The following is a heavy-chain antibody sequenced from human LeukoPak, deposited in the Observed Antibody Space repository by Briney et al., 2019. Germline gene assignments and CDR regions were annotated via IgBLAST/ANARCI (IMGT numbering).Heavy chain of an antibody. CDR2: ISPYNGNT. J-gene: IGHJ4*02. CDR1: GYTFTIYG. CDR3: ARVVGLNEWEPHY. Sequence: GASVKVSCKTSGYTFTIYGIRWVRQAPGQGLEWMGWISPYNGNTKYAQRFQGRVTMTTDTSTSTGYMELRSLTPDDTAVYYCARVVGLNEWEPHYWGQGTLVTVSS. D-gene: IGHD1-26*01. V-gene: IGHV1-18*01.